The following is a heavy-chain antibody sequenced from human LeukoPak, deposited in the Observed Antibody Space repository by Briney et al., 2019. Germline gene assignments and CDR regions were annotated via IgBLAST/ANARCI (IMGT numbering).Heavy chain of an antibody. CDR2: IYYSGST. V-gene: IGHV4-59*08. Sequence: SETLSLTCTVSGGSISSYYWSWIRQPPGKGLEWIGYIYYSGSTNYNPSLKSRVTISVDTSKNQFSLKLSSVTAADTAVYYCARHGAGHYDFWSGYLYYFDYWGQGTLVTVSS. J-gene: IGHJ4*02. D-gene: IGHD3-3*01. CDR1: GGSISSYY. CDR3: ARHGAGHYDFWSGYLYYFDY.